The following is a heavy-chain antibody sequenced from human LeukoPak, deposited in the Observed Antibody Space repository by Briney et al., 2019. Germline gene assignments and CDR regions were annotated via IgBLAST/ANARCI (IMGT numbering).Heavy chain of an antibody. Sequence: SETLSLTCTVSGGSISSSSYYWGWIRQPPRKGLEWIGSIYYSGSTYYNPSLKSRVTISVDTSKNHFSLKLSSVTAADTAVYYCARGQFLYSTGWPSTIRFDYWGQGALVTVSS. CDR1: GGSISSSSYY. D-gene: IGHD6-19*01. V-gene: IGHV4-39*07. CDR2: IYYSGST. CDR3: ARGQFLYSTGWPSTIRFDY. J-gene: IGHJ4*02.